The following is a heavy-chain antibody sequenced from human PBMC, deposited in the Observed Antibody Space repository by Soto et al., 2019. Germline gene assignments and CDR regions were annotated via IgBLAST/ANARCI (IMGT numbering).Heavy chain of an antibody. D-gene: IGHD4-17*01. J-gene: IGHJ3*01. Sequence: GGSLRLSCEGSGFNFRNFNMIWVRQAPGKGLEWVSSVSGSSSYIYYADSVRGRFTVSRDNANNLVFLQMNGLRPEDTAMYYCARDLRGHYGPWGQGTMVTVSS. CDR3: ARDLRGHYGP. CDR2: VSGSSSYI. V-gene: IGHV3-21*06. CDR1: GFNFRNFN.